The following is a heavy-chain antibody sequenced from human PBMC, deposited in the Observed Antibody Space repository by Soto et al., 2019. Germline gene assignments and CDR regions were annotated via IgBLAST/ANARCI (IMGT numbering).Heavy chain of an antibody. CDR1: GFTFSSYA. CDR3: AIDTPLVVALFDS. J-gene: IGHJ4*02. CDR2: ITDTGVST. Sequence: EVQLLESGGDLVQPGGSLRLSCAASGFTFSSYAMSWVRQAPGKGLEWVSAITDTGVSTYYADSVKGRFTISRDNSKNALYLQLNSLRAEDPAVYYCAIDTPLVVALFDSWGQGTLVTVSS. D-gene: IGHD2-15*01. V-gene: IGHV3-23*01.